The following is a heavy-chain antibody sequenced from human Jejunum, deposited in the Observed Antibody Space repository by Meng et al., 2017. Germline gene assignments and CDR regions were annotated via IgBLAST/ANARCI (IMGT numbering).Heavy chain of an antibody. CDR2: NKSKIDGGTT. V-gene: IGHV3-15*01. CDR1: GFTFSNGW. Sequence: GESLKISCVVSGFTFSNGWLAWVRQAPGKGLEWLCRNKSKIDGGTTQYAAPAKGRFTISRDDSKNTLYLQLSSLKTEDTAVYYCTTGLSITHFHGFDVWGQGTTVTVSS. D-gene: IGHD3-3*01. CDR3: TTGLSITHFHGFDV. J-gene: IGHJ6*02.